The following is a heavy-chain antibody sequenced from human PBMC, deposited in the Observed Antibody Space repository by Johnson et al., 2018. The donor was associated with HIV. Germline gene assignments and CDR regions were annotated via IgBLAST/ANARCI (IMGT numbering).Heavy chain of an antibody. D-gene: IGHD6-6*01. J-gene: IGHJ3*02. V-gene: IGHV3-53*01. CDR2: VYSGGST. CDR3: SSTIAARGAFDI. Sequence: VQLVESGGGVIQPGGSLRLSCAVSGFTVSSNYMSWVRQAPGKGLEWVSTVYSGGSTYYADSVKGRFTISRDNSKNTLYLQMTSLRAEDTAVYYCSSTIAARGAFDIWGQGTMVTVSS. CDR1: GFTVSSNY.